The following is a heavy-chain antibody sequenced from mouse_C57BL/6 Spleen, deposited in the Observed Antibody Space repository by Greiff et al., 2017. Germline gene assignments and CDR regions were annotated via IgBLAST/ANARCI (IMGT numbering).Heavy chain of an antibody. J-gene: IGHJ2*01. V-gene: IGHV1-82*01. CDR3: ARSGPDYFDY. CDR2: LYPGDGDT. CDR1: GYAFSSSW. Sequence: VMLVESGPELVKPGASVKISCKASGYAFSSSWMNWVKQRPGKGLEWIGRLYPGDGDTNYNGKFKGKATLTADKSSSTAYMQLSSLTSEDSSVYFCARSGPDYFDYWGQGTTLTVSS.